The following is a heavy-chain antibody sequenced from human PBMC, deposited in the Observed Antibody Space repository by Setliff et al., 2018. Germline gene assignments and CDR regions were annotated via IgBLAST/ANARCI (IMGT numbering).Heavy chain of an antibody. CDR3: ARVPHIWFGELVTFDDAFDI. CDR1: GGSFTDHF. Sequence: PSETLSLTYAVYGGSFTDHFWSWIRQPPGKGLEWIGEINHSGSTNYNPSLKSRVSISVDASKNQFSLKLTSVTAADTAVYFCARVPHIWFGELVTFDDAFDIWGQGTMVTVS. D-gene: IGHD3-10*01. V-gene: IGHV4-34*01. CDR2: INHSGST. J-gene: IGHJ3*02.